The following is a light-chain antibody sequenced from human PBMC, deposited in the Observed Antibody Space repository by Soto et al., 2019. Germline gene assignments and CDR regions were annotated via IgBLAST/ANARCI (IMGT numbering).Light chain of an antibody. CDR1: QSVSSSY. CDR2: GAS. V-gene: IGKV3-20*01. J-gene: IGKJ4*01. Sequence: EIVLTQSPGTLSFSPGERATLSCRASQSVSSSYLAWYQQKPGQAPRLLIYGASSRATGIPDRFSGSGSGTDFTLTISRLEPEDFAVYYCQQYGSSPPLTFSGGTKVEIK. CDR3: QQYGSSPPLT.